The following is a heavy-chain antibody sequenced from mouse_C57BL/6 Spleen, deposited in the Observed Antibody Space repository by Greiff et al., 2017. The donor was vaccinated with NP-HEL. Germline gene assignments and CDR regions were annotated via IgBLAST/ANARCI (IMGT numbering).Heavy chain of an antibody. CDR3: ARKDVYYGSSYGYFDV. D-gene: IGHD1-1*01. Sequence: QVQLQQSGAELARPGASVKLSCKASGYTFTSYGISWVKQRTGQGLEWIGEIYPRSGNTYYNEKFKGKATLTADQSSSTAYMELRSLTSEDAAVYFCARKDVYYGSSYGYFDVWGTGTTVTVSS. V-gene: IGHV1-81*01. J-gene: IGHJ1*03. CDR2: IYPRSGNT. CDR1: GYTFTSYG.